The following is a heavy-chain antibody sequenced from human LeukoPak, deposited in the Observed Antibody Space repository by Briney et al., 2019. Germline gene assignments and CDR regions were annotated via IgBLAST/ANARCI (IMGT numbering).Heavy chain of an antibody. CDR2: IKSKIDGGTI. V-gene: IGHV3-15*01. CDR3: TTRRQDGC. D-gene: IGHD6-25*01. CDR1: GFTFSDAW. Sequence: GGSLRLSCVGSGFTFSDAWISWVRQAPGKGLEWVGRIKSKIDGGTIDYAAPVKGRFTISRDDSRNTPYLQMNSLKTEDTAVYYCTTRRQDGCWGQGTLVTVS. J-gene: IGHJ4*02.